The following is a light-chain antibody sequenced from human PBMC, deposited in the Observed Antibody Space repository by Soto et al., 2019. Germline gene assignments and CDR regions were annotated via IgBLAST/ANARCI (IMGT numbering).Light chain of an antibody. CDR2: DVS. CDR3: SSFTTTNTYV. J-gene: IGLJ1*01. Sequence: QSALTQPASVFGSPGQSIAMSCTGTSSDVGTHNFVSWYQQHPGKAPKLIIYDVSNRPSGVSDRFFGSKSGNTASLTISGLQAEDEADYYCSSFTTTNTYVFGTGTKLTVL. CDR1: SSDVGTHNF. V-gene: IGLV2-14*03.